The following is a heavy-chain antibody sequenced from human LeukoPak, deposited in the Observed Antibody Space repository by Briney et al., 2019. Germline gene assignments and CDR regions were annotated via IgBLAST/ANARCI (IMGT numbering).Heavy chain of an antibody. CDR1: AGSISSYY. J-gene: IGHJ4*02. Sequence: SETLSLTCTVSAGSISSYYWSWIRQPAGKGLEWIGRFYPSGSTKYKPSLRSRVTMSVDTSKNQFSLKLTSVTAADTAVYYCARGNYGDYVDYWGQGTLVTGSS. D-gene: IGHD4-17*01. CDR2: FYPSGST. CDR3: ARGNYGDYVDY. V-gene: IGHV4-4*07.